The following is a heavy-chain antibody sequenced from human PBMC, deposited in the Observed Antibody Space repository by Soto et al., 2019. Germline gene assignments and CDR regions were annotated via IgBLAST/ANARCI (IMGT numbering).Heavy chain of an antibody. Sequence: HPGGSLRLSCAASGFTFSSYWMHWVRQAAGKGLVWVSRINSDGSSTTYADSVKGRFTISRDNAKNTLYLQMNSLRVEDTAVYYCARLVGYCSGGSCYGIDYWGQRSLVTVSS. V-gene: IGHV3-74*01. CDR3: ARLVGYCSGGSCYGIDY. CDR2: INSDGSST. CDR1: GFTFSSYW. J-gene: IGHJ4*02. D-gene: IGHD2-15*01.